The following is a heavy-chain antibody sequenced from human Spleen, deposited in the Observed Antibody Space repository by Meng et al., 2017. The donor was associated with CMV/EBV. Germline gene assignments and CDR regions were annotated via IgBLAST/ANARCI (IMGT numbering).Heavy chain of an antibody. CDR2: ISWNSGSI. D-gene: IGHD3-10*01. Sequence: GGSLRLSCAASGFTFDDYAMHWVRQAPGKGLEWVSGISWNSGSIGYADSVEGRFTISRDNAKKSLYLQMHSLGTEDTALYYCVKDKDLLWSHGGFDFWGQGTMVTVSS. CDR3: VKDKDLLWSHGGFDF. J-gene: IGHJ3*01. CDR1: GFTFDDYA. V-gene: IGHV3-9*01.